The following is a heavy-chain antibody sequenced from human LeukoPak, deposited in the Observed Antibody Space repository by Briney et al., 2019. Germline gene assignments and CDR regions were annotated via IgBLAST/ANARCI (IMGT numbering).Heavy chain of an antibody. D-gene: IGHD3-3*02. CDR2: ISYDGTKK. CDR1: GFTFSTYA. CDR3: ARVNTIFGVDIVSLGAEFEF. V-gene: IGHV3-30*03. Sequence: PGGSLRLSCGASGFTFSTYAMHWVRQAPGKGPECVSVISYDGTKKDYADSVKGRFTISRDNSNDTLYLQMNSLRPEDTALYYCARVNTIFGVDIVSLGAEFEFWGQGTLVTVSS. J-gene: IGHJ4*02.